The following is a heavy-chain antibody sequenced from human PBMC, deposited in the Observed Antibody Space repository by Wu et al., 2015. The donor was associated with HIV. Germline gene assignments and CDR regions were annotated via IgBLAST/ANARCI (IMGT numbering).Heavy chain of an antibody. D-gene: IGHD3-10*01. J-gene: IGHJ4*02. CDR1: GYTFTSYY. CDR2: INPSGGST. Sequence: QVQLVQSGAEVKKPGASVKVSCKASGYTFTSYYMHWVRQAPGQGLEWMGIINPSGGSTSYAQKFQGRVTMTRDTSTSTVYMELSSLRSEDTAVYYCARGELYYYGSGSSRRTGGQNFGYWGQGTLVTVSS. V-gene: IGHV1-46*01. CDR3: ARGELYYYGSGSSRRTGGQNFGY.